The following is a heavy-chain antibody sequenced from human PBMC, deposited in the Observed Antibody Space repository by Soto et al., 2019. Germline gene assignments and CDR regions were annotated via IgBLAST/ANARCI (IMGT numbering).Heavy chain of an antibody. CDR3: ARTKGVVISRWFDP. D-gene: IGHD3-3*01. CDR2: INHSGST. V-gene: IGHV4-34*01. J-gene: IGHJ5*02. CDR1: GGSFSGYY. Sequence: SETLSLTCAVYGGSFSGYYWSWIRQPPGKGLEWIGEINHSGSTNYNPSLKSRVTISVDTSKNQFSLKLSSVTAADTAVYYCARTKGVVISRWFDPWGQGTLVTVSS.